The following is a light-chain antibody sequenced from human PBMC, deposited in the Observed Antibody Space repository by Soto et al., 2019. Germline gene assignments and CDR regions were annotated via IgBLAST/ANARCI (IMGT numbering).Light chain of an antibody. Sequence: QSLLAQPASVSGSPGQSITISCTGTSSDIGHYDYVSWYQQHPGKAPKLMIYHVTYRPSGVSNRYSGSKSGNSASLTISGLQADDEADYYCCSLTTSHTYVFGSGTKVTVL. CDR3: CSLTTSHTYV. CDR2: HVT. V-gene: IGLV2-14*03. CDR1: SSDIGHYDY. J-gene: IGLJ1*01.